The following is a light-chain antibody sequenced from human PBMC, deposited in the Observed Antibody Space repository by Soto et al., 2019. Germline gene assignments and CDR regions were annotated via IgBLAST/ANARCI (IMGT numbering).Light chain of an antibody. Sequence: QSALTQPPSASGTPGQRVTISCSGSTSHIGSNTVNWYQQLPGTAPKLLIYSNNQRPSGVPDRFSGSKSGTSASLAISGLQSEDEADYYCAAWDDSLSGYVFGTGTKVTVL. CDR3: AAWDDSLSGYV. CDR1: TSHIGSNT. V-gene: IGLV1-44*01. J-gene: IGLJ1*01. CDR2: SNN.